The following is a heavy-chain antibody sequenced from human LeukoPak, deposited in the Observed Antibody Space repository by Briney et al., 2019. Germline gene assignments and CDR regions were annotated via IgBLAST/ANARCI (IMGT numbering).Heavy chain of an antibody. J-gene: IGHJ4*02. D-gene: IGHD6-19*01. CDR1: GFTFSSYA. CDR3: ARGGVYSSGSHYLYYFDY. Sequence: GGSLRLSCVASGFTFSSYAMHWVRQAPGKGLEWVALISYDGSNKYYADTVKGRFTISRDNSKNTLYLQMNSLRAEDTAVYYCARGGVYSSGSHYLYYFDYWGQGTLVTVSS. V-gene: IGHV3-30-3*01. CDR2: ISYDGSNK.